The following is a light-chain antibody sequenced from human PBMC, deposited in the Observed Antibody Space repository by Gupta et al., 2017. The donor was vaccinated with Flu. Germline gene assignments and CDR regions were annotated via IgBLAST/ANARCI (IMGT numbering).Light chain of an antibody. J-gene: IGLJ3*02. CDR3: QTWGTGIRV. V-gene: IGLV4-69*01. CDR2: INSDGSH. Sequence: QLVVTPSPSASASLGASVKLTCTLSSGHSKNAIAWHQQQPQKGPRYLMKINSDGSHTKGDGIPDRFSGSSSGAERYLTISRLQAEDDADYYCQTWGTGIRVFGGGTKLTVL. CDR1: SGHSKNA.